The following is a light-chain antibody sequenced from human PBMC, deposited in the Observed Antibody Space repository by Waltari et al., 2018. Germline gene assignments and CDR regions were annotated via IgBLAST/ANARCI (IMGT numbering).Light chain of an antibody. V-gene: IGLV1-47*01. CDR2: KND. J-gene: IGLJ3*02. Sequence: QSVLPQPPSASGPPGQRVTISCSGSNSNLARKHVYWYQHLPGTAPNPPIYKNDQRPSGVPDRFSGSKSGTSASLAISGLRSEDEADYYCAGWDDSLSAWVFGGGTKLTVL. CDR3: AGWDDSLSAWV. CDR1: NSNLARKH.